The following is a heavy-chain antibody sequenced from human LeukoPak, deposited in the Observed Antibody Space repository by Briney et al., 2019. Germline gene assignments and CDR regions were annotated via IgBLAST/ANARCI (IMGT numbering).Heavy chain of an antibody. V-gene: IGHV4-4*02. Sequence: NPSETLSLTCGVSGGSITSTNYWTWVRQPAGKGLEWIGEVNLQGSTNYNPSLMGRVAISVDMSENHISLQLTSVTAADTAVYYCAREGGPYRPLDYSGQGTLDSVSS. CDR3: AREGGPYRPLDY. CDR2: VNLQGST. CDR1: GGSITSTNY. J-gene: IGHJ4*02.